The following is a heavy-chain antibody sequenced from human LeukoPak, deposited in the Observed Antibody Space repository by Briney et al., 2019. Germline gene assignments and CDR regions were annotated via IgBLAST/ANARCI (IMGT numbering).Heavy chain of an antibody. V-gene: IGHV4-59*08. D-gene: IGHD3-10*01. J-gene: IGHJ3*02. Sequence: PSETLSLTCTVSGGSISSYYWSWIRQPPGKGLEWIGYIYYSGSTNYNPSLKSRVTISVDTSKNQFSLKLSSVTAADTAVYYCARRGIGGAFDIWGQGTMVTVSS. CDR1: GGSISSYY. CDR3: ARRGIGGAFDI. CDR2: IYYSGST.